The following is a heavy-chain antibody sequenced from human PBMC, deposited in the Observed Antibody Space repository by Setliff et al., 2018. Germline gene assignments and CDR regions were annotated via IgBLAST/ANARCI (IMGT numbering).Heavy chain of an antibody. J-gene: IGHJ4*02. Sequence: LRLSCAASGFTFSTYRMHWVRQAPGKGLEWVAVIWDDGVKKYHADSVKGRFTISRDNSKNTLYLQMNSLRPEDTAVYYCAMTCSGSGCYAGLESWGQGTPVTVSS. V-gene: IGHV3-33*08. CDR2: IWDDGVKK. D-gene: IGHD2-15*01. CDR1: GFTFSTYR. CDR3: AMTCSGSGCYAGLES.